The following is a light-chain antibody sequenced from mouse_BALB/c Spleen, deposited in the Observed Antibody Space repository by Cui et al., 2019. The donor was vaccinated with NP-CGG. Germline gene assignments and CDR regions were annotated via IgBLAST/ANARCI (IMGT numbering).Light chain of an antibody. CDR2: GTN. Sequence: QAVLSQESALTTSPGETVTLTCRSSTGAVTTSNYANWVQEKPDHLFTGLIGGTNNRAPGGPARCSGYLIGDKAALIIKGAQTEDEAIYFCALWYSNHWVFGGGTKLTVL. CDR1: TGAVTTSNY. J-gene: IGLJ1*01. V-gene: IGLV1*01. CDR3: ALWYSNHWV.